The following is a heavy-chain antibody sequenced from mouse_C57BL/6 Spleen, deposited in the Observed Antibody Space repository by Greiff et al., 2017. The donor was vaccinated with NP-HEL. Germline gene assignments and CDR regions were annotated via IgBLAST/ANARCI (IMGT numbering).Heavy chain of an antibody. V-gene: IGHV14-4*01. CDR2: IDPENGDT. Sequence: EVKLVESGAELVRPGASVKLSCTASGFNIKDDYMHWVKQRPEQGLEWIGWIDPENGDTEYASKFQGKATITADTSSNTAYLQLSSLTSDDTAVYYCTTTGSSYTGTGYWGQGTTLTVSS. CDR3: TTTGSSYTGTGY. J-gene: IGHJ2*01. CDR1: GFNIKDDY. D-gene: IGHD1-1*01.